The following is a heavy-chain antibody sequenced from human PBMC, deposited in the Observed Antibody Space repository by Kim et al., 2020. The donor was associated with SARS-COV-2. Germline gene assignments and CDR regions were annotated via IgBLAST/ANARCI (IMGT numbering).Heavy chain of an antibody. V-gene: IGHV3-9*01. D-gene: IGHD4-17*01. CDR3: AKGSPFYGGAFDI. CDR1: GFTFGDYA. J-gene: IGHJ3*02. Sequence: GGSLRLSCAASGFTFGDYAMHWVRQAPGKGLEWVSGISWNSGSIGYADSVKGRFTISRDNAKNSLYLQMNSPRAEDTALYYCAKGSPFYGGAFDIWGQGTMVTVSS. CDR2: ISWNSGSI.